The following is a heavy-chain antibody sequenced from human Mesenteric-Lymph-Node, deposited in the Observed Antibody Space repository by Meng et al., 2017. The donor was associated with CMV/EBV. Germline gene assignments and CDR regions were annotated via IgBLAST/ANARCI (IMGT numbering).Heavy chain of an antibody. J-gene: IGHJ6*02. D-gene: IGHD3-3*01. Sequence: GGSLRLSCAASGFTFSSYAMSWVRQAPGKGLEWVSVIYSGGSSTYYADSVKGRFTISRDNSKNTLYLQMNSLRAEDTAVYYCAKDSTYYDFWSGYYGASYYYGMDVWGQGTTVTVSS. CDR1: GFTFSSYA. V-gene: IGHV3-23*03. CDR3: AKDSTYYDFWSGYYGASYYYGMDV. CDR2: IYSGGSST.